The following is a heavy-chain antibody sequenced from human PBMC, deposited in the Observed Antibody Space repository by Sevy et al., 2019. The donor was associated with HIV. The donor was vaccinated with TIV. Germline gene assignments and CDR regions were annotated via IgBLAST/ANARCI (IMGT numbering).Heavy chain of an antibody. CDR1: GFTFSSFA. CDR3: VRTTPRIVPSSDAFFDY. J-gene: IGHJ4*02. Sequence: GGSLRLSCAASGFTFSSFAMSWVRHIPGKGLEWVSTINGRGGSAYYADSVKGRFTLSRDNSNNTVFLQMNRLRDEDTAVYYCVRTTPRIVPSSDAFFDYWVQGTLVTVSS. V-gene: IGHV3-23*01. D-gene: IGHD3-16*02. CDR2: INGRGGSA.